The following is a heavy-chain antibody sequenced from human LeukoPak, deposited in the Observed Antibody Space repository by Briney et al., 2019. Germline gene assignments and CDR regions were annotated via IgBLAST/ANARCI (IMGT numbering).Heavy chain of an antibody. CDR1: GFTFSSYS. CDR2: ISSSSSYI. Sequence: GGSLRLSCAASGFTFSSYSMNWVRQAPGKGLEWVSSISSSSSYIYYADSVKGRFTISRDNAKNSLYLQMNSLRAEDTAVYYCARDYYDSSGYRYYYYYYMDAWGKGTTVTVSS. V-gene: IGHV3-21*01. J-gene: IGHJ6*03. D-gene: IGHD3-22*01. CDR3: ARDYYDSSGYRYYYYYYMDA.